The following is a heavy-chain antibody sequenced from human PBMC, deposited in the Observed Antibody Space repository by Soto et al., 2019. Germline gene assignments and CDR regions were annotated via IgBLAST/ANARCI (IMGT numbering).Heavy chain of an antibody. D-gene: IGHD1-7*01. V-gene: IGHV3-74*01. CDR2: INSDGSST. CDR3: ARAASELRYYYYDYMDV. CDR1: GFTFSSYW. Sequence: EVQLVESGGGLVQPGGSLRLSCAASGFTFSSYWMHWVRQAPGKGLVWVSRINSDGSSTSYADSVKGRFTISRDNAKNTLYLQMNSLRAEDTAVYYCARAASELRYYYYDYMDVWGKGTTVTVSS. J-gene: IGHJ6*03.